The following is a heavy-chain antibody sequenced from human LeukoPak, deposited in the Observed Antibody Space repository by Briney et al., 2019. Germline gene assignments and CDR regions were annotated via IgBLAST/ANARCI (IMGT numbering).Heavy chain of an antibody. CDR2: FDPEDGET. J-gene: IGHJ4*02. D-gene: IGHD1-26*01. Sequence: ASVKVSCKVSGYTLTELSMHWVRQAPGKGLEWMGGFDPEDGETIYAQKFQGRVTMTEDTSTDTAYMELSSLRSEDTAVYYCATLWELRVSSPYFDYWGQGTLVTVSS. V-gene: IGHV1-24*01. CDR1: GYTLTELS. CDR3: ATLWELRVSSPYFDY.